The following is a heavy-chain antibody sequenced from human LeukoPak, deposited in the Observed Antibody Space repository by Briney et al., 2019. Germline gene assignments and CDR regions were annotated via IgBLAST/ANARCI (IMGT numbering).Heavy chain of an antibody. D-gene: IGHD3-3*01. CDR2: ISSSSGYI. Sequence: GGSLRLSCAASGFTFSSYSMNWVRQAPGKGLEWVSSISSSSGYIYYADSVKGRFTLSRDNAKNSLYLQMNSLRAEDTAVYYCARDPGTIFGVVTQTDYWGQGTLVTVSS. CDR3: ARDPGTIFGVVTQTDY. V-gene: IGHV3-21*01. J-gene: IGHJ4*02. CDR1: GFTFSSYS.